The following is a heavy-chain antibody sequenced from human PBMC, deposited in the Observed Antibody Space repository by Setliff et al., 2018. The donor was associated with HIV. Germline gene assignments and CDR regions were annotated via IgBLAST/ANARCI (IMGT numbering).Heavy chain of an antibody. D-gene: IGHD3-3*01. CDR3: ARGAYYNFWSGYSAGGGSLGP. J-gene: IGHJ5*02. CDR1: GGSISGYY. V-gene: IGHV4-59*01. Sequence: PSETLSLTCSVSGGSISGYYWNWVRQPPGKGLEWMGYIYYSGSTDYNPALKRRVTISLDTSKNQFSLKLISVTAADTAVYYCARGAYYNFWSGYSAGGGSLGPWGQGTLVTVSS. CDR2: IYYSGST.